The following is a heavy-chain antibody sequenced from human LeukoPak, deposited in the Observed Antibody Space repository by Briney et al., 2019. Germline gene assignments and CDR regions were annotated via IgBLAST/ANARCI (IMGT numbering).Heavy chain of an antibody. V-gene: IGHV1-69*05. Sequence: ASVKVSCKASGGTFSSYAISWVRQAPGQGLEWMGGIIPIFGTANYAQKFQGRVTITTDESTSTAYMELSSLRSEDTAVYYCARVQGGKSSSAGRGAFDIWGQGTMVTVSS. D-gene: IGHD6-6*01. J-gene: IGHJ3*02. CDR2: IIPIFGTA. CDR3: ARVQGGKSSSAGRGAFDI. CDR1: GGTFSSYA.